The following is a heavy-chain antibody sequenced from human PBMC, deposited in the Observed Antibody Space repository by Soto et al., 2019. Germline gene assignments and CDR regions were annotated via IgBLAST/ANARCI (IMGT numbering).Heavy chain of an antibody. CDR3: VSPEGYYDSSGYTLDY. V-gene: IGHV4-39*01. D-gene: IGHD3-22*01. Sequence: SETLSLTCTVSGDSISSSTYYWGWIRQPPGKGLEWIGSMFYSGNTYYNPSLKSRVTMSIDTSKNQFSLKLNSVTAADTAVYYCVSPEGYYDSSGYTLDYWSQGTLVTSPQ. CDR2: MFYSGNT. J-gene: IGHJ4*02. CDR1: GDSISSSTYY.